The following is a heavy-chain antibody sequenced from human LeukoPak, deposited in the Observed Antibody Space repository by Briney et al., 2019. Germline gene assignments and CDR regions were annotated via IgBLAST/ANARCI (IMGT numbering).Heavy chain of an antibody. V-gene: IGHV3-30*18. D-gene: IGHD6-19*01. CDR3: AKQQWLGSPDY. Sequence: GGSLRLSCAASGFIFSSYGMHWVRQAPGKGLEWVAIISYDGSNKYYADSVKGRFTISRDNSKDTLYLQMNSLRAEDTAVYYCAKQQWLGSPDYWGQGTLVTVSS. CDR1: GFIFSSYG. J-gene: IGHJ4*02. CDR2: ISYDGSNK.